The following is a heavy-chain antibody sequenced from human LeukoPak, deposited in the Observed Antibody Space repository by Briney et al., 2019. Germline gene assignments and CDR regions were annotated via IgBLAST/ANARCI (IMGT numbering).Heavy chain of an antibody. Sequence: GGSLRLSCAVSGFTVSSYGMHWVRQAPGKGLEWVAVIWYDGSNKYYADSVKGRFTISRDNSKNTLYLQMNSLRAEDTAVYYCARDDSSSWYYYYYGMDVWGQGTTVTVSS. CDR1: GFTVSSYG. V-gene: IGHV3-33*08. CDR2: IWYDGSNK. D-gene: IGHD6-13*01. J-gene: IGHJ6*02. CDR3: ARDDSSSWYYYYYGMDV.